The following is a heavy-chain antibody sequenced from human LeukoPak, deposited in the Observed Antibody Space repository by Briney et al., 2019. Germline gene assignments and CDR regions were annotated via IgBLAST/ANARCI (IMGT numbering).Heavy chain of an antibody. CDR1: GYSFSNYW. V-gene: IGHV5-51*01. CDR3: ARHRSIAAAGTWWFDP. Sequence: GESLKISCKGSGYSFSNYWIGWVRQMPGKGLEWMGIIYPGDSDTRDSPSFQGQVTISADKSINTAYLQWSSLKASDTAMYYCARHRSIAAAGTWWFDPWGQGTLVTVSS. D-gene: IGHD6-13*01. J-gene: IGHJ5*02. CDR2: IYPGDSDT.